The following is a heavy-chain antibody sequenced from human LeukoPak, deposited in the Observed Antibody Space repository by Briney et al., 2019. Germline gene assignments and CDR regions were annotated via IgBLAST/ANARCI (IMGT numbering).Heavy chain of an antibody. CDR3: ARGRSSSWYYYYYGMDV. CDR1: GGSFSGYY. D-gene: IGHD6-13*01. CDR2: INHSGST. V-gene: IGHV4-34*01. J-gene: IGHJ6*02. Sequence: KTSETLSLTCAVYGGSFSGYYWSWIRQPPGKGLEWIGEINHSGSTNYNPSLKSRVTISVDTSKNQFSLKLSSVTAADTVVYYCARGRSSSWYYYYYGMDVWGQGTTVTVSS.